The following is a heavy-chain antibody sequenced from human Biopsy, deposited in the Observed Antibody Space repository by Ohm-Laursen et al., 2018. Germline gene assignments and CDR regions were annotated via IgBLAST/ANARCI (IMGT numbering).Heavy chain of an antibody. CDR1: GGSISSDY. V-gene: IGHV4-59*01. CDR3: ARATNSTGWPYYYFYGMGV. Sequence: GTLSLTCTVSGGSISSDYWSWIRQTPGKGLEWIGYIYYSGSTNYNPSLKSRVTISVDTSKNQFSLRLNSVTAADTAVYYCARATNSTGWPYYYFYGMGVWGRGTTVTVSS. D-gene: IGHD2/OR15-2a*01. J-gene: IGHJ6*02. CDR2: IYYSGST.